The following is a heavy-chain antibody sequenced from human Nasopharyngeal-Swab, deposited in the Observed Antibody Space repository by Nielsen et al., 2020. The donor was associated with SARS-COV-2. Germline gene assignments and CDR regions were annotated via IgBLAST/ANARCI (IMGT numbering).Heavy chain of an antibody. CDR3: AGSWRAAAGYYYYYGMDG. Sequence: SVHVSCKASGGTFSSYAISWVRQAPGQGLEWMGRIIPILGIANYAQKFQGRVTITADKSTSTAYMELSSLRSEDTAVYYCAGSWRAAAGYYYYYGMDGWGQGTTVTVSS. CDR1: GGTFSSYA. J-gene: IGHJ6*02. CDR2: IIPILGIA. D-gene: IGHD6-13*01. V-gene: IGHV1-69*04.